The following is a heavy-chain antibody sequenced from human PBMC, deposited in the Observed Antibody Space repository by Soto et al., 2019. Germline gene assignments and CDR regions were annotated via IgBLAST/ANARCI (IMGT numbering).Heavy chain of an antibody. D-gene: IGHD4-17*01. J-gene: IGHJ6*03. CDR3: ARDRPDYGDYGGFYYYYMDV. CDR1: GGSISSYY. Sequence: SETPSLTCTVSGGSISSYYWSWIRQPPGKGLEWIGYIYYSGSTNYNPSLKSRVTISVDTSKNQFSLKLSSVTAADTAVHYCARDRPDYGDYGGFYYYYMDVWGKGTTVTVSS. CDR2: IYYSGST. V-gene: IGHV4-59*01.